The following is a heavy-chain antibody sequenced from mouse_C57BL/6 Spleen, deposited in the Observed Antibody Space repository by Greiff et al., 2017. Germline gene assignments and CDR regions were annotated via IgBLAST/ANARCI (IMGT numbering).Heavy chain of an antibody. CDR3: AGGLRRGGFDY. CDR2: INPRDGST. J-gene: IGHJ2*01. D-gene: IGHD2-4*01. V-gene: IGHV1-85*01. CDR1: GYTFTGYD. Sequence: VQLPQSGPALVKPGASVKLSCTASGYTFTGYDINWVKQRPGQGLEWIGLINPRDGSTNYNEKFKGKATLTVAPSSSTAYLELHSLTSEDSAVYFCAGGLRRGGFDYWGQGTTLTVSS.